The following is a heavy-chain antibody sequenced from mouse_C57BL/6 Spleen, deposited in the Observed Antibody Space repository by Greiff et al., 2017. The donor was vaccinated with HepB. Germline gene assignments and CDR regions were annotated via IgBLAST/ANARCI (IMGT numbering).Heavy chain of an antibody. CDR2: IDPETGGT. V-gene: IGHV1-15*01. Sequence: QVQLQQSGAELVRPGASVTLSCKASGYTFTDYEMHWVKQTPVHGLEWIGAIDPETGGTAYNQKFKGKAILTADKSSSTAYMELRSLTSEDSAVYYCTGGIYYGIYFDYWGQGTTLTVSS. CDR3: TGGIYYGIYFDY. J-gene: IGHJ2*01. D-gene: IGHD2-1*01. CDR1: GYTFTDYE.